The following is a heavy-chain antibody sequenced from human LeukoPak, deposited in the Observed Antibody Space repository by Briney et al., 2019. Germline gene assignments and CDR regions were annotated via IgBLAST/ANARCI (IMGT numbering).Heavy chain of an antibody. D-gene: IGHD5-24*01. CDR2: IYSGGST. CDR1: GFTVCSNY. V-gene: IGHV3-53*01. J-gene: IGHJ6*03. CDR3: ARGTPVRRGWLQADYMDV. Sequence: GGSLRLSCAASGFTVCSNYMSWVRQAPGKGLEWVSVIYSGGSTYYADSVKGRFTISRDNSKNTLYLQMNSLRAEDTAVYYCARGTPVRRGWLQADYMDVWGKGTTVTVSS.